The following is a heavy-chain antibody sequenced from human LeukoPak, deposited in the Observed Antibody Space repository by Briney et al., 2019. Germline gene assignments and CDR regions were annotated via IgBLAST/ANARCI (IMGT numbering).Heavy chain of an antibody. Sequence: SETLSLTCTVSGGSISSYYWSWIRQPPGKGLEWIGYIYYTGSTNYNPSLKSRVTISVDTSKNQFSLKLSSVTAADTAVYYCARSGKSAYILDYWGQGTLVTVSS. D-gene: IGHD3-16*01. CDR2: IYYTGST. CDR3: ARSGKSAYILDY. V-gene: IGHV4-59*01. J-gene: IGHJ4*02. CDR1: GGSISSYY.